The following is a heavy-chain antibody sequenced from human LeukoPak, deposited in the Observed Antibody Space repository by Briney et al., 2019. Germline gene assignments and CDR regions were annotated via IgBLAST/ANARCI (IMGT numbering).Heavy chain of an antibody. J-gene: IGHJ4*02. D-gene: IGHD6-13*01. V-gene: IGHV3-43*01. CDR2: ISWDGGST. CDR1: GFTFDDYT. CDR3: AKAQTYSSSQTDEFDY. Sequence: PGGPLRLSCAASGFTFDDYTMHWVRQAPGKGLEWVSLISWDGGSTYYADSVKGRFTISRDNSKNSLYLQMNSLRTEDTALYYCAKAQTYSSSQTDEFDYWGQGTLVTVSS.